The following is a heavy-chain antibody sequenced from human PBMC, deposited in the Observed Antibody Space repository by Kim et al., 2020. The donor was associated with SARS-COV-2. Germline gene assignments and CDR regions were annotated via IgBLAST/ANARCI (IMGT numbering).Heavy chain of an antibody. Sequence: KYSQKFQGRVTITRDTSASTAYMELSSLRSEDTAVYYCARGGGIAAAVGYWGQGTLVTVSS. CDR3: ARGGGIAAAVGY. V-gene: IGHV1-3*01. D-gene: IGHD6-13*01. J-gene: IGHJ4*02.